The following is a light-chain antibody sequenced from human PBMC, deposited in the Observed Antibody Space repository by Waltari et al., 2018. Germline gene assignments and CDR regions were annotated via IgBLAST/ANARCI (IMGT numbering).Light chain of an antibody. CDR1: SSNIGSKY. V-gene: IGLV1-47*02. J-gene: IGLJ2*01. CDR3: AAWDDSLSGWI. Sequence: QSVLTQAPSASGTPGQRVTVSCSGSSSNIGSKYVYWFQHLPGTAPKPLRYSDHRRPAGCPDEFTGSKLSTSTYLAISGLRSEYEADYYDAAWDDSLSGWIFGGGTKLTVL. CDR2: SDH.